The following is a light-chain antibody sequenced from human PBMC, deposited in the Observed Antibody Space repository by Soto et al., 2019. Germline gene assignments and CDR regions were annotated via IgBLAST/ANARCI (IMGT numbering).Light chain of an antibody. Sequence: EIVMTQSPATLSVSPGERATLSCRASQSVSSNLAWYQQKPGQAPRLLIYGASTMATGIPARFSGSGSGTEFTLTISSLQYEDVSVSYCQQYNNWPPWTFGQGTKVEIK. CDR3: QQYNNWPPWT. V-gene: IGKV3-15*01. CDR1: QSVSSN. CDR2: GAS. J-gene: IGKJ1*01.